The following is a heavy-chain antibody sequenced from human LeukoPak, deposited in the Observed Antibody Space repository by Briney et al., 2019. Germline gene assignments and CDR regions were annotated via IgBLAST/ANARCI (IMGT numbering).Heavy chain of an antibody. D-gene: IGHD3-3*01. Sequence: ASVKVSCKASGGTFSTYAISWVRQAPGQGLEWMGRIIPVLGVANYTQKFQGRVTISADKSTSTAYMEVSSLRSEDTAVYYCATGIGTLWSGYYHDYWGQGTLVTVSS. CDR3: ATGIGTLWSGYYHDY. CDR1: GGTFSTYA. CDR2: IIPVLGVA. J-gene: IGHJ4*02. V-gene: IGHV1-69*04.